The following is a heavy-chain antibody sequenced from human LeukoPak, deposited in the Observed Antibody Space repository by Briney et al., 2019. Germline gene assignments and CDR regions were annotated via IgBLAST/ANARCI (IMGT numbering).Heavy chain of an antibody. Sequence: PSQTLSLTCTVSGGSISSGSYYWSWIRQPAGKGLEWIGRIYTSGSTNYNPSLKSRVTISVDTSKNQFSLKLSSVTAADTAVYYCARDLSGPLGGDAFDIWGQGTMVTVSS. V-gene: IGHV4-61*02. CDR3: ARDLSGPLGGDAFDI. CDR2: IYTSGST. J-gene: IGHJ3*02. D-gene: IGHD1-26*01. CDR1: GGSISSGSYY.